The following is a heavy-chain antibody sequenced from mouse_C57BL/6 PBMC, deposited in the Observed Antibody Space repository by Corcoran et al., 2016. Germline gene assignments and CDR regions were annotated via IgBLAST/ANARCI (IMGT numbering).Heavy chain of an antibody. J-gene: IGHJ2*01. CDR2: INTYSGVP. CDR1: GYTFTTYG. CDR3: ARRIGVVATNYFDY. D-gene: IGHD1-1*01. Sequence: QIQLVQSGPELKKPGETVKISCKASGYTFTTYGMSLVKQAPGKGLKWMGWINTYSGVPTYADDFKGRFAFSLETSASTAYLQINNLKNEDTATYFCARRIGVVATNYFDYWGQGTTLTVSS. V-gene: IGHV9-3*01.